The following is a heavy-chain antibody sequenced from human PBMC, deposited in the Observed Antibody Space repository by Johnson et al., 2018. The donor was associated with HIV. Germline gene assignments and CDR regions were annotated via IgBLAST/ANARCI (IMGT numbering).Heavy chain of an antibody. CDR3: ARVGTVRDAFDI. CDR1: GFTVSSNY. D-gene: IGHD7-27*01. Sequence: EQLVETGGGLIQPGGSLRLSCAASGFTVSSNYMSWVRQAPGKGLEWVSVIYSGGSPYYADSVKGRFTISRDNSKNTLYLQMNSLRAEDTAVYYCARVGTVRDAFDIWGQGTMVTVSS. J-gene: IGHJ3*02. V-gene: IGHV3-53*02. CDR2: IYSGGSP.